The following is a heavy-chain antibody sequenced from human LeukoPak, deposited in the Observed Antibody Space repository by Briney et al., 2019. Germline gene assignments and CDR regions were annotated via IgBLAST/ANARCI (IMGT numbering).Heavy chain of an antibody. J-gene: IGHJ4*02. CDR3: ARGQGTVTTH. D-gene: IGHD4-17*01. CDR2: INHSGST. V-gene: IGHV4-34*01. CDR1: GGSFSGYY. Sequence: PSGTLSLTCAAYGGSFSGYYWSWIRQPPGKGLEWIGEINHSGSTNYNPSLKSRVTISLDTSKNQFSLKVSSVTAADTAVYYCARGQGTVTTHWGQGTLVTVSS.